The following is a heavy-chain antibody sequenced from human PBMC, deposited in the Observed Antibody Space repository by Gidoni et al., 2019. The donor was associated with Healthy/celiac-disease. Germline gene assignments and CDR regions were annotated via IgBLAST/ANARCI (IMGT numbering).Heavy chain of an antibody. CDR3: ASDWSGGSCPFGY. CDR1: GGTFSSYA. D-gene: IGHD2-15*01. CDR2: IIPILGIA. V-gene: IGHV1-69*09. J-gene: IGHJ4*02. Sequence: QVQLVQSGAEVKKPGSSVKVSCKASGGTFSSYAISWVRQAPGQGLEWMGRIIPILGIANYGQKVQGRVTITADKSTSTAYMELSSLRSEDTAVYYCASDWSGGSCPFGYWGQGTLVTVSS.